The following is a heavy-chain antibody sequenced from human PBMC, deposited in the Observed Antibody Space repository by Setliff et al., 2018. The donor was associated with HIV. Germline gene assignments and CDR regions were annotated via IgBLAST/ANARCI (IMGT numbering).Heavy chain of an antibody. D-gene: IGHD3-22*01. CDR2: RSPIFSTT. J-gene: IGHJ3*02. CDR1: GDTFTTYV. Sequence: SVKVSCKGSGDTFTTYVGSWVRQAPGQGLEWMGGRSPIFSTTNYAQKFQGIVTITTDESTSRAYMELSSLRSEDTAVYYCAITSRGYSLQRGGAFDIWGQGTLVTVSS. CDR3: AITSRGYSLQRGGAFDI. V-gene: IGHV1-69*05.